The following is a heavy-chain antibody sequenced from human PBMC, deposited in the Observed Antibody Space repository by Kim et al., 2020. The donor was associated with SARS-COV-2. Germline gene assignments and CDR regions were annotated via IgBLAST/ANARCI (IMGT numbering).Heavy chain of an antibody. CDR3: ARGGIAAAGNWDNWFDP. V-gene: IGHV4-59*09. D-gene: IGHD6-13*01. J-gene: IGHJ5*02. Sequence: LKSRVTISVDTSKNQFSLKLSSVTAADTAVYYCARGGIAAAGNWDNWFDPWGQGTLVTVSS.